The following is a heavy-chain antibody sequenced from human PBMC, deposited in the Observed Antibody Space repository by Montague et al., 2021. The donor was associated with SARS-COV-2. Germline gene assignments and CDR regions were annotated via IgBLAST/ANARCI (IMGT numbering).Heavy chain of an antibody. D-gene: IGHD6-13*01. CDR2: TYYRSMWKS. V-gene: IGHV6-1*01. CDR3: VRGIEAAGSYDY. J-gene: IGHJ4*02. CDR1: GDSVSSHSAT. Sequence: CAISGDSVSSHSATWNWIRQSPSRGLEWLGRTYYRSMWKSDYARSVKSRIAINLDTSKNQFSLQLSSVTPEDTALYYCVRGIEAAGSYDYWGQGTLVTVSS.